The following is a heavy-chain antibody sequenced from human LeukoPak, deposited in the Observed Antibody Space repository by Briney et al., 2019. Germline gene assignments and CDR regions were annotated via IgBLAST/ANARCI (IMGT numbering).Heavy chain of an antibody. CDR1: GFTFSGYW. CDR2: TNRDDSDT. D-gene: IGHD3-22*01. CDR3: AGSANYFDTSGQDY. J-gene: IGHJ4*02. V-gene: IGHV3-74*01. Sequence: PGGSLRLSCAASGFTFSGYWMHWVRQAPGKGLVWVSRTNRDDSDTSYADSVKGRFTISRDKAKSTLYLQMNSLRVEDTAVYYCAGSANYFDTSGQDYWGQGTLVTVSS.